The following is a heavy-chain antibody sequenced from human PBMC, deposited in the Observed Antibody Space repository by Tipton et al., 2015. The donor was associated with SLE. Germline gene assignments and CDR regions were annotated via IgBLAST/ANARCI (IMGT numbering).Heavy chain of an antibody. CDR3: AREVVVPAAIRDSYIMAV. Sequence: SLRLSCAASGFTFSSYWMHWVRQAPGKGLVWVSHINSDGSTTSYADSVKGRFTISSDNAKNTLYLQMNSLGAEDTAVYFCAREVVVPAAIRDSYIMAVWGQGTTVTVSS. V-gene: IGHV3-74*01. J-gene: IGHJ6*02. CDR1: GFTFSSYW. CDR2: INSDGSTT. D-gene: IGHD2-2*01.